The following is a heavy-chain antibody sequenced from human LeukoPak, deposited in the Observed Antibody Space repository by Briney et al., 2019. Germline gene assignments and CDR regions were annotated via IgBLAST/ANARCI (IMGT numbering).Heavy chain of an antibody. CDR3: ARDLMLYDSGSYKRRAFDI. CDR2: IYYSGST. J-gene: IGHJ3*02. D-gene: IGHD3-10*01. Sequence: PSETLSLTCTVSGGSISSSSYYWGCIRQPPGKGLECIGSIYYSGSTYYNPSLKSRVTISVDTSKNQFSLKLSSVTAADTAVYYCARDLMLYDSGSYKRRAFDIWGQGTMVTVSS. CDR1: GGSISSSSYY. V-gene: IGHV4-39*07.